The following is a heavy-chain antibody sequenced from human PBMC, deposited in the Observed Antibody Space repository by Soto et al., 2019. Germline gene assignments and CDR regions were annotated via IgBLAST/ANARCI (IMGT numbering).Heavy chain of an antibody. CDR2: INPTTGGT. J-gene: IGHJ4*02. CDR1: GYTFTGNY. V-gene: IGHV1-2*02. CDR3: ATGYCSSIGCSHYFDF. Sequence: GPSVKVSCKASGYTFTGNYMHWVRQAPGQGLEWMALINPTTGGTNYAQKFQGRVTMTWDTSISTAYMELTRLTSDDTAIYYCATGYCSSIGCSHYFDFWGQGTLVTVYS. D-gene: IGHD2-2*01.